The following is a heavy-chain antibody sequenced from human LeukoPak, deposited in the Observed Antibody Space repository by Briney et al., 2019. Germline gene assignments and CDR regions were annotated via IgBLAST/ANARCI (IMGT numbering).Heavy chain of an antibody. Sequence: PAGGSLRLSCAASGFTFSSSAMSWVHQAPGKGLEWVSGISVTGGNTYYADSVKGRFTISRDISKNTLYLQMNSLRAEDTAVYYCAKDLEGFDYWGQGTLVTVSS. CDR3: AKDLEGFDY. V-gene: IGHV3-23*01. J-gene: IGHJ4*02. CDR1: GFTFSSSA. CDR2: ISVTGGNT. D-gene: IGHD5-24*01.